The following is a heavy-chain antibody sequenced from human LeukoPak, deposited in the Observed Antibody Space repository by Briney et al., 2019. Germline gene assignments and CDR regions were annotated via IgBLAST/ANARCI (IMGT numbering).Heavy chain of an antibody. CDR3: ARRPRVGGEPYYYHYMDV. D-gene: IGHD3-10*01. Sequence: SETLSLTCAVSGGSIVARTFSWAWIRQTPGQGLEWLGTVFDDGCTSYNPSLRSRVTVYADTSNDKFSVRLTSVTAADTGVYHCARRPRVGGEPYYYHYMDVWGKGITGTVSS. CDR1: GGSIVARTFS. J-gene: IGHJ6*03. CDR2: VFDDGCT. V-gene: IGHV4-39*01.